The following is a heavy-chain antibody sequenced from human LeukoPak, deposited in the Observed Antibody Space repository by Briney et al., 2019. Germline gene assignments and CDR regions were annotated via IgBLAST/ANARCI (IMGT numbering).Heavy chain of an antibody. V-gene: IGHV1-3*01. CDR1: GYTFTSYA. CDR3: ARDTCGGDCYSYDY. D-gene: IGHD2-21*02. J-gene: IGHJ4*02. Sequence: ASVKVSCKASGYTFTSYAMHWVRQAPGQRLEWMGWINAGNGNTKYSQEFQGRVTITRDTSASTAYMELSSLRSEDTAVYYCARDTCGGDCYSYDYWGQGTLVTVSS. CDR2: INAGNGNT.